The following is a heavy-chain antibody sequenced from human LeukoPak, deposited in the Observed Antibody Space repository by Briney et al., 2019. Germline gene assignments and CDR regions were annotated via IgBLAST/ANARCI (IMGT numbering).Heavy chain of an antibody. CDR3: ARDLWGQQLVTEGGQNWFDP. V-gene: IGHV4-4*07. J-gene: IGHJ5*02. CDR1: GGTISNYY. D-gene: IGHD6-13*01. Sequence: SETLSLTCTVSGGTISNYYWNWIRKPAGKGLEWIGRIYINGSTNYNPSLKSRVTISVDTSKNQFSLKLRSVTAADTAVYYCARDLWGQQLVTEGGQNWFDPWGQGTLVTVSS. CDR2: IYINGST.